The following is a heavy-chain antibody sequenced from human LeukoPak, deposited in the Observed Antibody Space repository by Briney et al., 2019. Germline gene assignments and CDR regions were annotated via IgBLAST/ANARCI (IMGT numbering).Heavy chain of an antibody. J-gene: IGHJ4*02. CDR1: GFTFSCYG. CDR3: AKDAYLDY. V-gene: IGHV3-30*18. Sequence: GGSLRLSCAASGFTFSCYGMHWVRQAPGKGLEWVAVISYDGSNKYYADSVKGRFTISRDNSKNTLYLQMNSLRAEDTAVYYCAKDAYLDYWGQGTLVTVSS. CDR2: ISYDGSNK.